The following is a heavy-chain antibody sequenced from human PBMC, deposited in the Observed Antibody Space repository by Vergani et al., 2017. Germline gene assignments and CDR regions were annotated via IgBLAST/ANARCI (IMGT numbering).Heavy chain of an antibody. Sequence: QGQLAQSGAEVKKPGSSVKVSCKASGGTFSSNSISWVRQAPGQGLEWMGRIIPIFGTANYAQKFQGRVTITADESTSTAYMELSSLRSEDTAVYYCARIPNDYGDYVAVDYWGQGTLVTVSS. CDR3: ARIPNDYGDYVAVDY. V-gene: IGHV1-69*13. D-gene: IGHD4-17*01. J-gene: IGHJ4*02. CDR1: GGTFSSNS. CDR2: IIPIFGTA.